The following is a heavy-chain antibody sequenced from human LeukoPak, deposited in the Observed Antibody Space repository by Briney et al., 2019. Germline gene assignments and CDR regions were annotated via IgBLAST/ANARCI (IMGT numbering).Heavy chain of an antibody. V-gene: IGHV3-33*01. CDR3: ATDYDSKDYYLGHN. J-gene: IGHJ4*02. CDR1: GFTFSSYG. Sequence: PGGSLRLSCAASGFTFSSYGMHWVRQAPGKGLEWVAVIWYDGSNKYYADSVRGRFTISRDNSKNTLYLQMSSLRADDTAVYFCATDYDSKDYYLGHNWGQGTLVTVSS. CDR2: IWYDGSNK. D-gene: IGHD3-22*01.